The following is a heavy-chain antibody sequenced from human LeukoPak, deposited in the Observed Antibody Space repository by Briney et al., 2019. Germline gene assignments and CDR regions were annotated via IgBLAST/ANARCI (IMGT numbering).Heavy chain of an antibody. CDR1: GTTFSRSA. CDR3: ARDDGSATMGFGS. V-gene: IGHV1-69*05. J-gene: IGHJ4*02. Sequence: GASVKVSCKASGTTFSRSAISWVRQAPGQGLEWLGGVIPILGTTNYAQKFRDRVSITTDESTSTAYMEVTSLRSVDTAVYYCARDDGSATMGFGSWGQGTLVTVSS. D-gene: IGHD1-26*01. CDR2: VIPILGTT.